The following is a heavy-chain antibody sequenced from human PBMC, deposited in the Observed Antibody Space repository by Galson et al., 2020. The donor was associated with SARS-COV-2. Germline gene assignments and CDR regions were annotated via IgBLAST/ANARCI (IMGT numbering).Heavy chain of an antibody. CDR3: ATSIIVAGTLDY. Sequence: GGSLKLSCAASGFTFSTYAMHWVRQAPGKGLEWVAVIWSDGNNKYYPDSVKGRFTISRDNSKNTVNLQMNSLRAEDTAVYYCATSIIVAGTLDYWGQGTLVSVSS. J-gene: IGHJ4*02. CDR1: GFTFSTYA. V-gene: IGHV3-33*01. CDR2: IWSDGNNK. D-gene: IGHD5-12*01.